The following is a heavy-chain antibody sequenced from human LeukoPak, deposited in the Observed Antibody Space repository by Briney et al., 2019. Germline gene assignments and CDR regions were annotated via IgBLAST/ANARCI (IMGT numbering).Heavy chain of an antibody. CDR2: IFYSATT. D-gene: IGHD3-22*01. CDR1: GGSISSYY. Sequence: PSXTLSLTCTVSGGSISSYYLSWIRQPQGKGLEWIGYIFYSATTNYYPSLKTPVTISVDTSKNPFSLKLSSVTAADMAVYYCARTLYYYDSNPPGYYFDYWRQGTLVTVSS. J-gene: IGHJ4*02. V-gene: IGHV4-59*01. CDR3: ARTLYYYDSNPPGYYFDY.